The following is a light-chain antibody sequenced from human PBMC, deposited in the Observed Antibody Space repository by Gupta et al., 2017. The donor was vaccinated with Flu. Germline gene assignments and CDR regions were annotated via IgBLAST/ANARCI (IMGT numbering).Light chain of an antibody. J-gene: IGKJ1*01. CDR3: QQYGGLPRT. Sequence: GERATLFCRASQSVNSDYLAWYQQRPGQPPRLLVYQASNRATGIPARFSGRGSGTDFTLTISRLEAEDFAVYYCQQYGGLPRTFGQGTKVEIK. V-gene: IGKV3-20*01. CDR1: QSVNSDY. CDR2: QAS.